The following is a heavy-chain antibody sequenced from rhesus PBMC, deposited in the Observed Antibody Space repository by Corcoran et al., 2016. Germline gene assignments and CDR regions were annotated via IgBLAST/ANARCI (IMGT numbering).Heavy chain of an antibody. Sequence: EVQLVETGGGLVQSGGSLKLSCAASGFTFSSYGMSWVRQAPGKGLEGVSAISGGGGTTYYADAVKGRFTISRDDSKTTLSLQMNSLRAEDTAVYYCAKSRGSYYGLDSWGQGVVVTVSS. CDR2: ISGGGGTT. J-gene: IGHJ6*01. CDR3: AKSRGSYYGLDS. V-gene: IGHV3S5*01. CDR1: GFTFSSYG.